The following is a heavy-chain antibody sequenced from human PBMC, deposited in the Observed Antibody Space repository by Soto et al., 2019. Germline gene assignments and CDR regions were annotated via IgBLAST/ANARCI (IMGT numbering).Heavy chain of an antibody. CDR2: INPSGDGT. J-gene: IGHJ4*02. D-gene: IGHD6-13*01. Sequence: ASVKVSCKAFGYTFNAFYMHWVRQAPGQGLEWMGVINPSGDGTSYAQKFQGRVTMTRDTSTSTVYMELSSLRSEDTAVYYCARIADAGLTYFDFWGQGTPVTVSS. CDR1: GYTFNAFY. V-gene: IGHV1-46*02. CDR3: ARIADAGLTYFDF.